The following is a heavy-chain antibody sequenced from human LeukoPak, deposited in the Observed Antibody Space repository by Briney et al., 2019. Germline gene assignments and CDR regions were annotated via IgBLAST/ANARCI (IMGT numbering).Heavy chain of an antibody. J-gene: IGHJ3*01. CDR2: IDTSSTYI. D-gene: IGHD3-10*01. V-gene: IGHV3-21*01. Sequence: PGGSLRLSCAPSGFSFSLYTMNWVRQAPGKGLDWVSPIDTSSTYIEYADSVRGRFTISRDNAKKSLHLEMNSLRAGDTAVYYCARSHYGSGSYYLDAFDVWGQGTVVTVSS. CDR3: ARSHYGSGSYYLDAFDV. CDR1: GFSFSLYT.